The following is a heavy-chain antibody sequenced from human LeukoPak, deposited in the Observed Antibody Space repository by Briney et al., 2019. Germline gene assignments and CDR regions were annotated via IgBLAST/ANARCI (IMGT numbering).Heavy chain of an antibody. J-gene: IGHJ4*02. V-gene: IGHV3-30*02. CDR2: IWYDGRDK. Sequence: GGSVRLSCAASGFTFSGCGMHWVRQAPGKGLEWVAFIWYDGRDKYYTDSVKGRFTVSRDNSKNTLYLQMNSLRAEDTAMYYCAKDPYSYGSYFDYWGQGTLVTVSS. CDR3: AKDPYSYGSYFDY. CDR1: GFTFSGCG. D-gene: IGHD5-18*01.